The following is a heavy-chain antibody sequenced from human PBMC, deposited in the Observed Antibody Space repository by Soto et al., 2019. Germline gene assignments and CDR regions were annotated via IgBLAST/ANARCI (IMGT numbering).Heavy chain of an antibody. CDR1: GFTFDDNA. CDR2: ISGSGGST. CDR3: AKDLDSSLLGY. Sequence: GGSLRLSCAVSGFTFDDNAMSWVRQAPGKGLEWVSAISGSGGSTYYADSVKGRFTISRDNSKNTLYLQMNSLRAEDTAVYYCAKDLDSSLLGYWGQGTLVTVSS. J-gene: IGHJ4*02. D-gene: IGHD6-6*01. V-gene: IGHV3-23*01.